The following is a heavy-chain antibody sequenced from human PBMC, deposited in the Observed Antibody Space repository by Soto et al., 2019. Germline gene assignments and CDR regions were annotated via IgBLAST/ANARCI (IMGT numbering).Heavy chain of an antibody. Sequence: SLRLSCAASGFTFDDYAMHWVRQAPGKGLEWVSGISWNSGSIGYADSVKGRFTISRDNAKNSLYLQMNSLRAEDTALYYCAKKLEIVAPTRCFDYCGQGALLPVSS. D-gene: IGHD5-12*01. CDR3: AKKLEIVAPTRCFDY. CDR2: ISWNSGSI. J-gene: IGHJ4*02. CDR1: GFTFDDYA. V-gene: IGHV3-9*01.